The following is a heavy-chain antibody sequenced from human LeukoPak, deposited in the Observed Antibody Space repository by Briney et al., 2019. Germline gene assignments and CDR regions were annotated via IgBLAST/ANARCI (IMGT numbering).Heavy chain of an antibody. V-gene: IGHV1-2*02. CDR3: AILGGVRGTKRAFDI. D-gene: IGHD3-10*01. J-gene: IGHJ3*02. CDR1: GYTFTGYY. CDR2: INPNSGGT. Sequence: ASVEVSCKASGYTFTGYYMHWVRQAPGQGLEWVGWINPNSGGTNYAQKFQGRVTMTRDTSISTAYMELSRLRSDDTAVYYCAILGGVRGTKRAFDIWGQGTMVTVSS.